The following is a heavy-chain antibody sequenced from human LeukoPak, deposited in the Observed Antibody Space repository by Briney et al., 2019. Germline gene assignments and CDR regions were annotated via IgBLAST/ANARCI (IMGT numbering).Heavy chain of an antibody. D-gene: IGHD6-6*01. J-gene: IGHJ4*02. CDR2: INHSGST. CDR1: GGSFSGYY. CDR3: ARYSSSPPEGFDY. Sequence: PSETLSLTCAVYGGSFSGYYWSWIRQPPGKGLEWIGEINHSGSTNYNPSLKSRVTISVDTSKNQFSLKLSSVTAADTAVYYCARYSSSPPEGFDYWGQGTLVTVSS. V-gene: IGHV4-34*01.